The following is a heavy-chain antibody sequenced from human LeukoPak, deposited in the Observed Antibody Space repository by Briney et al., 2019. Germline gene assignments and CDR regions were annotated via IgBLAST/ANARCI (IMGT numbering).Heavy chain of an antibody. CDR3: ARDFPYGGNSEDFDY. CDR1: GGTFSSYA. D-gene: IGHD4-23*01. J-gene: IGHJ4*02. Sequence: GASVKVSCKASGGTFSSYAISWVRQAPGQGLEWMGRIIPILGIANYAQKFQGRVTITADKSTSTAYMELSSLRSEDTAVYYCARDFPYGGNSEDFDYWGQGTLVTVSS. V-gene: IGHV1-69*04. CDR2: IIPILGIA.